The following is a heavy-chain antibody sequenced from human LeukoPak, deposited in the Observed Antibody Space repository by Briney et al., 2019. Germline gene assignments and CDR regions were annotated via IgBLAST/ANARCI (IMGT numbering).Heavy chain of an antibody. CDR3: ATLMTTVTTVDY. CDR1: GFTFSSYS. D-gene: IGHD4-17*01. V-gene: IGHV3-21*01. J-gene: IGHJ4*02. CDR2: ISSSSSYI. Sequence: PGGSLRLSCAASGFTFSSYSMNWVRQAPGKGLEWVSSISSSSSYIYYADSVKGRFTVSRDNAKNSLYLQMNSLRAEDTAVYYCATLMTTVTTVDYWGQGTLVTVSP.